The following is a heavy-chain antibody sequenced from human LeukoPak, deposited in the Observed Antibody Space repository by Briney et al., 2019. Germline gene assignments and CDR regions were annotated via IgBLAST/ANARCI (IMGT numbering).Heavy chain of an antibody. CDR3: AKDFRIGYSAHFDN. D-gene: IGHD2-21*01. J-gene: IGHJ4*02. CDR1: GFTFRSHA. CDR2: IYENGGTT. V-gene: IGHV3-23*01. Sequence: GGSLRLSCVGSGFTFRSHAMSWVRQAPEKGLEFVSGIYENGGTTYYADSVKGRFSISRDNSKNTLYLQMDSLRGEDTAVYYCAKDFRIGYSAHFDNWGQGALVTVSS.